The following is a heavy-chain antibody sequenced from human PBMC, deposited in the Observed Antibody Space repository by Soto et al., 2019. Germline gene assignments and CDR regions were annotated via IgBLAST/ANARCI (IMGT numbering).Heavy chain of an antibody. Sequence: QVQLVQSGAEVKEPGSSVKVSCKVSGGTFSSQTINWVQQVPGQGLEWMGSVIPIIGEGKYAQSFLGRVTITADRSTSTAYMERSSLRSEDTAVYYCARPAVNDLDADSSAFDIWGQGTMVTVSS. CDR1: GGTFSSQT. V-gene: IGHV1-69*02. J-gene: IGHJ3*02. CDR3: ARPAVNDLDADSSAFDI. CDR2: VIPIIGEG. D-gene: IGHD1-1*01.